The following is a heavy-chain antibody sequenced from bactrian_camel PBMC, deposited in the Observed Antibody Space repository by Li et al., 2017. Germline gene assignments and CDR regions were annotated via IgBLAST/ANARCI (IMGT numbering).Heavy chain of an antibody. CDR3: AADLARSRYCSSPTYQYNY. CDR2: IFSDGSIA. D-gene: IGHD6*01. J-gene: IGHJ4*01. V-gene: IGHV3S6*01. CDR1: GFIISSYS. Sequence: HVQLVESGGGLVQPGESLILSRAASGFIISSYSMSWVRQAPGKGLEWVSSIFSDGSIAYYTDSVKGRFTTSRDNAKNTLYLQMNSLKPEDTAMYYCAADLARSRYCSSPTYQYNYWGQGTQV.